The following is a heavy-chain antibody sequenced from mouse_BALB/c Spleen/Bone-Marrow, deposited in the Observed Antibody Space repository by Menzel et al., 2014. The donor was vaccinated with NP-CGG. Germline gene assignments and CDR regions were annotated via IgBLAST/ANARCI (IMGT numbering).Heavy chain of an antibody. CDR3: ARWGSFAY. CDR1: GYTFSSYW. CDR2: ILPGSGST. Sequence: QVQLQQSGAELMKPGASGKISCKATGYTFSSYWIERVKRRPGHGLEWIGEILPGSGSTNYNEKFKGKATFTADTSSKTAYMQLSSLTSEDSDVYLCARWGSFAYWGQGTLVTVSA. V-gene: IGHV1-9*01. J-gene: IGHJ3*01. D-gene: IGHD1-1*01.